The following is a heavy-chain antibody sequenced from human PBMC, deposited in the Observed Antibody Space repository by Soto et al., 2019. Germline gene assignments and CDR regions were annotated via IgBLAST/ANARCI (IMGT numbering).Heavy chain of an antibody. CDR3: ATFFGGSGYDLDY. Sequence: ASVKVSCKVSGYTLTELSMHWVRQAPGKGLEWMGGFDPEDGETIYAQRFQGRVTMTEDTSTDTAYMELSSLRSEDTAVYYCATFFGGSGYDLDYWGQGTLVTVSS. V-gene: IGHV1-24*01. D-gene: IGHD5-12*01. CDR1: GYTLTELS. J-gene: IGHJ4*02. CDR2: FDPEDGET.